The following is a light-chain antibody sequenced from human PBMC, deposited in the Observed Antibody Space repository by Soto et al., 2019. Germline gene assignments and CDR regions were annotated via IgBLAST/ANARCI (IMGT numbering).Light chain of an antibody. CDR3: QQYNTT. J-gene: IGKJ2*01. V-gene: IGKV1-5*03. CDR1: QGITNW. Sequence: DIQMTQSPSSVSASVGDRVTITCRASQGITNWLAWYQQKPGKAPKLLIYKASSLQSGVPSRFSGSGSGTEFTLTISSLQPDDFATYYCQQYNTTFGQGTKVDIK. CDR2: KAS.